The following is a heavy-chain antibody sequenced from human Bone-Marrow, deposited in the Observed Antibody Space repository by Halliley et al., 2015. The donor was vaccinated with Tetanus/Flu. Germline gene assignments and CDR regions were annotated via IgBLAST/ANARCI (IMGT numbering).Heavy chain of an antibody. CDR2: LYYSGST. D-gene: IGHD3-16*02. V-gene: IGHV4-39*01. J-gene: IGHJ4*02. CDR3: ARHYRHWLFDY. Sequence: TLSLTCTVSGVSLTSSGYYWGWIRQPPGKGLEWIGSLYYSGSTYYHPSLKSRVSISVDTSKNHLSLNLNSVTAADTAVYYCARHYRHWLFDYWGQGTLVTVSS. CDR1: GVSLTSSGYY.